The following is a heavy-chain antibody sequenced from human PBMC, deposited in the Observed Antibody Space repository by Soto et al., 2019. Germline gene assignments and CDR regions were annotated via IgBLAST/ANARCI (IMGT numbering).Heavy chain of an antibody. CDR1: GFTFSSYA. Sequence: GGSLRLSCAASGFTFSSYAMHWVRQAPGKGLEWVAVISYDGSNKYYADSVKGRFTISRDNSKNTLYLQMNSLRAEDTAVYYCARDSIAAAGILYYFDYWGQGTLVTVYS. CDR3: ARDSIAAAGILYYFDY. V-gene: IGHV3-30-3*01. D-gene: IGHD6-13*01. J-gene: IGHJ4*02. CDR2: ISYDGSNK.